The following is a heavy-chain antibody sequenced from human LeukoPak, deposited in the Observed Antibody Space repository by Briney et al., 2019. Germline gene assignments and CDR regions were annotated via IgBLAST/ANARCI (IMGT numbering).Heavy chain of an antibody. CDR2: IYYSGST. Sequence: SETLSLTCTVSGDSISSYYWSWIRQPPGKGLEWIGYIYYSGSTNYNPSLKSRVTISVDTSKNQFSLKLSSVTAADTAVYYCARGLSSSSWYLLDHWGQGTLVTVSS. V-gene: IGHV4-59*01. CDR3: ARGLSSSSWYLLDH. CDR1: GDSISSYY. J-gene: IGHJ4*02. D-gene: IGHD6-13*01.